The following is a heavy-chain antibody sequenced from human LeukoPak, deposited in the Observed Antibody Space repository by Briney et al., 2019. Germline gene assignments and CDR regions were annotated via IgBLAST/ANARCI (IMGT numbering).Heavy chain of an antibody. CDR1: GGSISSYY. Sequence: SETLSLTCTGSGGSISSYYWSWIRQPPGKGLEWIGEINHSGSTYYNPSLKSRVTISVDTSKNPFSLKLSSVTAADTAVYYCARAGYCSGGSCYVSLGTRYNWFDPWGQGTLVSVSS. CDR2: INHSGST. J-gene: IGHJ5*02. V-gene: IGHV4-34*01. D-gene: IGHD2-15*01. CDR3: ARAGYCSGGSCYVSLGTRYNWFDP.